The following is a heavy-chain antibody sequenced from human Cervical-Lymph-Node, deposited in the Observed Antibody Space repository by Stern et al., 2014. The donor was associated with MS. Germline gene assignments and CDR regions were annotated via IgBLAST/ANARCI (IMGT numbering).Heavy chain of an antibody. CDR2: IYPGDCET. CDR3: ARQTTAWASDV. J-gene: IGHJ4*02. Sequence: EVQLVESGAELIRPGESLKISCKGSGYKFSIYWIAWVRQMPGKGLEWRAIIYPGDCETRYSPAFQGQVTMSADKSTSTAYLQWSSLNASDTAMYFCARQTTAWASDVWGQGTLVTVSS. V-gene: IGHV5-51*01. D-gene: IGHD1-14*01. CDR1: GYKFSIYW.